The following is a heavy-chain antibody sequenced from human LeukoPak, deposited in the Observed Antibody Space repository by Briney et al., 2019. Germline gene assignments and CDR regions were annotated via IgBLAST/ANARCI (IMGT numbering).Heavy chain of an antibody. D-gene: IGHD1-26*01. V-gene: IGHV1-2*02. Sequence: GASVKVSCKASGYTFTGYYMHWVRQAPGQGLEWMGWINPNSGGTNYAQKFQGRVTMTRDTSISTAYMELSRLRSDDTAVYYCARDLKDSGSYGRPYYYYYYMDVWGKGTTVTVSS. CDR1: GYTFTGYY. J-gene: IGHJ6*03. CDR2: INPNSGGT. CDR3: ARDLKDSGSYGRPYYYYYYMDV.